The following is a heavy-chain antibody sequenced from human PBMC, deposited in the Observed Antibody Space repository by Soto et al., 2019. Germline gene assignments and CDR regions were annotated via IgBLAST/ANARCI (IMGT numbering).Heavy chain of an antibody. D-gene: IGHD3-22*01. V-gene: IGHV4-31*03. CDR1: GGSISSGGYY. CDR2: IYYSGST. Sequence: SETLSLTCTVSGGSISSGGYYWSWIRQHPGKGLEWIGYIYYSGSTYYNPSLKSRVTISVDTSKNQFSLKLSSVTAADTAVYYCASQQQSIAPDSSGYYFVYWGQGTLVTVSS. CDR3: ASQQQSIAPDSSGYYFVY. J-gene: IGHJ4*02.